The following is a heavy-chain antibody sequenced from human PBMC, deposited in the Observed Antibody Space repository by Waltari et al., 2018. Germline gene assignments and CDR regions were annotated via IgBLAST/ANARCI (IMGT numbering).Heavy chain of an antibody. Sequence: QVQLQESGPGLVKPSQTLSPTCTVSGGSISSGGYYWSWIRQHPGEGLEWIGYIYYSGSTSYNPSLKSRVTISVDTSKKQFSLKMNSVTAADTAVYYCARVEPYYFDYWGQGTLVTVSS. CDR2: IYYSGST. V-gene: IGHV4-31*03. J-gene: IGHJ4*02. CDR3: ARVEPYYFDY. CDR1: GGSISSGGYY.